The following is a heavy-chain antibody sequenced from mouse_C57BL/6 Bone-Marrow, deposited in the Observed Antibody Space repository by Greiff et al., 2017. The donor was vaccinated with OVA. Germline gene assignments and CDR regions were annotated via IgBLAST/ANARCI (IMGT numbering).Heavy chain of an antibody. CDR1: GYTFTSYW. Sequence: QVQLKQPGAELVKPGASVKLSCKASGYTFTSYWMQWVKQRPGQGLEWIGEIDPSDSYTNYNQKFKGKATLTVDTSSSTAYMQLSSLTSEDSAVYYCASLAYYSKDYWGQGTTLTVSS. D-gene: IGHD2-5*01. CDR3: ASLAYYSKDY. V-gene: IGHV1-50*01. J-gene: IGHJ2*01. CDR2: IDPSDSYT.